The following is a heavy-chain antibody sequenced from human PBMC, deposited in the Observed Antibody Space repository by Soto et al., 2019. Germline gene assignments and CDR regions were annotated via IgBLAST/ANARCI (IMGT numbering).Heavy chain of an antibody. V-gene: IGHV3-23*04. CDR2: ISGSGGST. CDR1: GFTFSSYG. J-gene: IGHJ4*02. Sequence: VQLVESGGGVVQPGRSLRLSCAASGFTFSSYGMHWVRQAPGKGLEWVSAISGSGGSTYYADSVKGRFTISRDNSKNTLYLQMNSLRAEDTAVYYCAKDRVYSSGWYVGDYWGQGTLVTVSS. CDR3: AKDRVYSSGWYVGDY. D-gene: IGHD6-19*01.